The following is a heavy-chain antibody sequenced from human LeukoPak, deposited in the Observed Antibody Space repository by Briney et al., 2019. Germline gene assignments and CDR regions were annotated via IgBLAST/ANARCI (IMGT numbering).Heavy chain of an antibody. D-gene: IGHD3-9*01. J-gene: IGHJ6*02. CDR3: ARDTRYFDWSPHYYNGMDV. V-gene: IGHV3-21*01. Sequence: GGSLRLSCAASGITFRSNAMHWVRQAPGKGLEWVSSISSSSSYIYYADSVKGRFTIPRENAKNPLYLQMNSLRAEDTAVYYRARDTRYFDWSPHYYNGMDVWGQGTTVTVSS. CDR1: GITFRSNA. CDR2: ISSSSSYI.